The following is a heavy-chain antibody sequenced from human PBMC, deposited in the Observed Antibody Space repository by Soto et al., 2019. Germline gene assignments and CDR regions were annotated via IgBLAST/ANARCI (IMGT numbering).Heavy chain of an antibody. CDR2: INPNSGGT. J-gene: IGHJ6*02. CDR3: ARVAAVAGSGYYYYGMDV. CDR1: GYTFTGYY. D-gene: IGHD6-19*01. Sequence: QVQLVQSGAEVKKPGASVKVSCKAPGYTFTGYYMHWVRQAPGQGLEWMGWINPNSGGTNYAQKFQGWVTMTRDTSISTAYMELSRLRSDDTAVYYCARVAAVAGSGYYYYGMDVWGQGTTVTVSS. V-gene: IGHV1-2*04.